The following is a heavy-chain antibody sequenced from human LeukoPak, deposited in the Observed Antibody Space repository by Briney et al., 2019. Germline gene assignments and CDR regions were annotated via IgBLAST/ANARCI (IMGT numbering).Heavy chain of an antibody. CDR1: GYTFTSYG. Sequence: SVKVSCKASGYTFTSYGISWVRQAPGQGLEWMGGIIPIFGTANYAQKFQGRVTITADESTSTAYMELSSLRSEDTAVYYCARILATGPSWFDPWGQGTLVTVSS. V-gene: IGHV1-69*13. D-gene: IGHD2-15*01. CDR2: IIPIFGTA. J-gene: IGHJ5*02. CDR3: ARILATGPSWFDP.